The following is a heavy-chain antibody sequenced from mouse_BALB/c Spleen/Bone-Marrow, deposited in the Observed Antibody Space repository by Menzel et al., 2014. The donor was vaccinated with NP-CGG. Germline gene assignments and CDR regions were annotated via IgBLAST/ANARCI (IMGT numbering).Heavy chain of an antibody. CDR1: GFNIKDTY. V-gene: IGHV14-3*02. D-gene: IGHD1-3*01. CDR3: ARQEFAIYWYFDV. CDR2: IDPANGNT. J-gene: IGHJ1*01. Sequence: VHVKQSGAELVKPGASVKLSCSASGFNIKDTYMHWVKQRPEQGLEWIGRIDPANGNTKYDPKFKDKATITADTSSNTVDLQLSSLTFEDTAVYYCARQEFAIYWYFDVWGAGTTVTVSS.